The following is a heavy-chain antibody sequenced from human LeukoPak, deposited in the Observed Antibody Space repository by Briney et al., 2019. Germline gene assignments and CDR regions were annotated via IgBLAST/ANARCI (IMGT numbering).Heavy chain of an antibody. D-gene: IGHD3-9*01. CDR1: GYTFTSYA. CDR3: ARGAELRYYPSDYYGMDV. CDR2: SNAGNGNT. V-gene: IGHV1-3*02. J-gene: IGHJ6*02. Sequence: ASVKVSCKASGYTFTSYAMHWVRQAPGQRLEWMGWSNAGNGNTKYSQEFQGRVTITRDTSASTAYMELSSLRSEDMAVYYCARGAELRYYPSDYYGMDVWGQGTTVTVSS.